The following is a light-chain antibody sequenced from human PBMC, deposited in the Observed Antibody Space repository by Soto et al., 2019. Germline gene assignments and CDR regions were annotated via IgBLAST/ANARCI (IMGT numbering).Light chain of an antibody. V-gene: IGKV3-15*01. J-gene: IGKJ1*01. CDR1: QSVGTK. Sequence: IVMTQSPATLSVSPGERANLSCRASQSVGTKFAWYQQTPGQAPRLLSYGAYNRATGVTPRLSGSVSGTEFPITIASLPSEDFAVYYCQQYSSWLWTFGQGTKVGIK. CDR2: GAY. CDR3: QQYSSWLWT.